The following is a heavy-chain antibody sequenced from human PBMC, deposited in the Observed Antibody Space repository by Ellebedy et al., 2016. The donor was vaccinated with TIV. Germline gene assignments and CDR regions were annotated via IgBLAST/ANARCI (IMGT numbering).Heavy chain of an antibody. D-gene: IGHD1-26*01. V-gene: IGHV1-69*04. CDR2: IITLHGIA. CDR1: GGTFSSYA. CDR3: ARDEVHSDTRGASNWFDP. Sequence: ASVKVSCKASGGTFSSYAFSWVRQAPGQGLEWMGKIITLHGIATYAQKFQGRATITGDTSTSTVYLELSSLRFDDTAVYYCARDEVHSDTRGASNWFDPWGQGTLVTVSS. J-gene: IGHJ5*02.